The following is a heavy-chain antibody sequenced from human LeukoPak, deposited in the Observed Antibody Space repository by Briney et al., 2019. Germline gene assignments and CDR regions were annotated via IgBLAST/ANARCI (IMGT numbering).Heavy chain of an antibody. CDR1: GYTFTGYY. CDR3: ARYSGYDEPFEY. J-gene: IGHJ4*02. V-gene: IGHV1-2*02. CDR2: ISPNSGDT. D-gene: IGHD5-12*01. Sequence: ASVKVSCKTSGYTFTGYYMHWVRQAPGQGLEWMGWISPNSGDTNYAQKFQGRVTMTRDTSISTAYMELSSLRSDDAAVYYCARYSGYDEPFEYWGQGTLVTVSS.